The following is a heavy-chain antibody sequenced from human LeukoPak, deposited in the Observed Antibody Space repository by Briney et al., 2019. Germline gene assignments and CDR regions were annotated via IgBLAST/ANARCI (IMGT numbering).Heavy chain of an antibody. CDR3: ARDFDGIDY. V-gene: IGHV3-21*01. CDR2: ISSSSSYI. Sequence: GGSLRLSCAASGFTFSSYSMNWVRQAPGKGLEWVSSISSSSSYISYADSVKGRFTISRDNAKNSLYLQMNSLRAEDTAVYYCARDFDGIDYWGQGTLATVSS. CDR1: GFTFSSYS. J-gene: IGHJ4*02. D-gene: IGHD3-9*01.